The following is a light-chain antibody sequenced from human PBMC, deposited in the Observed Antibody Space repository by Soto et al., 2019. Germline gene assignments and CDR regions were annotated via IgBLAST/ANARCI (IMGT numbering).Light chain of an antibody. CDR1: SSNIGNNF. V-gene: IGLV1-47*01. Sequence: QAVVTQPPSASGTPGQRVTISCSGSSSNIGNNFAYWYQQLPGTAPKLLIYRNVQRPSGVPDRFSGSKSGSSASLAISGLRSEDEAEYYCAAWDDSLSGVVFGGGTKLTVL. CDR3: AAWDDSLSGVV. J-gene: IGLJ2*01. CDR2: RNV.